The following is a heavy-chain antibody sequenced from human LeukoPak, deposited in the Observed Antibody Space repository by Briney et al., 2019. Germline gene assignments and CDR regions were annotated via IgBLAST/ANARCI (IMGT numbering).Heavy chain of an antibody. CDR1: GGSISSSSYY. CDR2: IYYSGST. D-gene: IGHD3-22*01. V-gene: IGHV4-39*01. Sequence: SETLSLTCTVSGGSISSSSYYWGWIRQPPGKGLEWIGSIYYSGSTYYNPSLKSRVTISVDTSKNQFSLKLSSVTAADTAVYYCARHLDYYDSSGPVYAFDIWGQGTMVTVSS. CDR3: ARHLDYYDSSGPVYAFDI. J-gene: IGHJ3*02.